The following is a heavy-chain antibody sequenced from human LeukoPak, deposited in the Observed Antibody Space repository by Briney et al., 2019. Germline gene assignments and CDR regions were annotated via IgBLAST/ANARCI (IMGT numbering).Heavy chain of an antibody. V-gene: IGHV3-23*01. Sequence: GGALRLSCAASGFTFSSYAMSWVRQAPGKGLECVSVISASGGSTGYADSVKGRFTLSRDNSKNTLSLQMNSLRAEDTAVDYCSRSLYTSMAKSYFDYWGQETLVTVSS. CDR3: SRSLYTSMAKSYFDY. CDR1: GFTFSSYA. D-gene: IGHD5-18*01. J-gene: IGHJ4*02. CDR2: ISASGGST.